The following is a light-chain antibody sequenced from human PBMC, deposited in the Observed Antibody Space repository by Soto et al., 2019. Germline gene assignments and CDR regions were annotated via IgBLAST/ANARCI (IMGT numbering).Light chain of an antibody. J-gene: IGKJ4*01. CDR1: QGIAPD. CDR3: QKYNSAPLT. CDR2: ATS. Sequence: DVQMTQSPSSLSAFVGERVTITCRASQGIAPDLSWFQQKPGKVPKLLIYATSTLQSGVPSRFSGSGSGTDFTLTINSLQPEDVGTYYCQKYNSAPLTFGGGTKVEIK. V-gene: IGKV1-27*01.